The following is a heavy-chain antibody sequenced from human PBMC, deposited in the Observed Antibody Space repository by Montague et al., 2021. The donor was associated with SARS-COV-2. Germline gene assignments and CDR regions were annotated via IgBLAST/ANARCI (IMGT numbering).Heavy chain of an antibody. Sequence: GRKKNSGSTYYNPSLKSRVTISVDTSKNQFSLKLSSVTAADTAVYYCAMRGGALDAFDIWGQGTIVIVSS. V-gene: IGHV4-39*01. J-gene: IGHJ3*02. D-gene: IGHD4-17*01. CDR2: KKNSGST. CDR3: AMRGGALDAFDI.